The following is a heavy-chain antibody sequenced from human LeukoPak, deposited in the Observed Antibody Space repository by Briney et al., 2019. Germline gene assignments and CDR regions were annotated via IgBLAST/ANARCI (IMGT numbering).Heavy chain of an antibody. V-gene: IGHV1-69*01. D-gene: IGHD2-15*01. CDR2: IIPIFGTA. CDR3: ARHGISGGGYFDY. CDR1: GGTFSSYA. J-gene: IGHJ4*02. Sequence: EASVKVSCKASGGTFSSYAVSWVRQAPGQGLEWMGGIIPIFGTANYAQKFQGRVTITADESTSTAYMELSSLRSEDTAVYYCARHGISGGGYFDYWGQGTLVTVSS.